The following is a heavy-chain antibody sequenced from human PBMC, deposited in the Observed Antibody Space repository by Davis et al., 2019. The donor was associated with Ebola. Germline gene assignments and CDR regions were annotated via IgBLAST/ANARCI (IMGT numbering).Heavy chain of an antibody. CDR1: GYAFNSYY. CDR2: INPSGGST. J-gene: IGHJ4*02. D-gene: IGHD2-21*01. Sequence: ASVKVSCKASGYAFNSYYIHWVRQAPGQGLEWMGIINPSGGSTTYAQKFQGRVTMTRDTSTRTVYMELSSLRSEDTAVYYCARGRGHYEYSGGDYWGQGTLVIVSS. V-gene: IGHV1-46*02. CDR3: ARGRGHYEYSGGDY.